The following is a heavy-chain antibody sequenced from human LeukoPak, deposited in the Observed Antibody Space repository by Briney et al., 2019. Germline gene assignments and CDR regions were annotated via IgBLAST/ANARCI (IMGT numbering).Heavy chain of an antibody. CDR2: VNSDGSTT. V-gene: IGHV3-74*01. D-gene: IGHD1-1*01. Sequence: PGGSLRLSCAASGFPFSNYWMHWVRQAPGKGLVWVSRVNSDGSTTNYADSVKGRFTISRDNSKNTLYLQMNSLRAEDTAVYFCANALNNSPYWGQGTLVTVSS. CDR3: ANALNNSPY. J-gene: IGHJ4*02. CDR1: GFPFSNYW.